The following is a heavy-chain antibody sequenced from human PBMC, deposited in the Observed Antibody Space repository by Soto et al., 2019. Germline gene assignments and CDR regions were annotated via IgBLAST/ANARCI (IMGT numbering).Heavy chain of an antibody. V-gene: IGHV4-59*01. CDR2: IYYRGST. CDR1: GGSISSYY. CDR3: ARDGTYYDFWSGYYYYGMDV. D-gene: IGHD3-3*01. Sequence: QVQLQESGPGLVKPSETLSLTCTVSGGSISSYYWSWIRQPPGKGLEWIGYIYYRGSTNYNPSLKSRLTISVDTFKNQFSLKLSSVTAADTAVYYCARDGTYYDFWSGYYYYGMDVWGQGTTVTVSS. J-gene: IGHJ6*02.